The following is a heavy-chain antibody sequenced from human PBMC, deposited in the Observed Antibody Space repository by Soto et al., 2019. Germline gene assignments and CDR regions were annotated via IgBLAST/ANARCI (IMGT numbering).Heavy chain of an antibody. CDR1: GGTFSSYA. Sequence: SVKVSCKASGGTFSSYAISWVRQAPGQGLEWMGGIIPIFGTANYAQKFQGRVTITADESTSTAYMELSSLRSEDTAVYYCASWGQFGRVIVPEQLQYYYHGMDVWG. J-gene: IGHJ6*02. D-gene: IGHD3-16*02. CDR2: IIPIFGTA. CDR3: ASWGQFGRVIVPEQLQYYYHGMDV. V-gene: IGHV1-69*13.